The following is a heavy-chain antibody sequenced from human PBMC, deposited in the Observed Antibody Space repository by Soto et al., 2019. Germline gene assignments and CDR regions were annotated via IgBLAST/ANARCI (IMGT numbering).Heavy chain of an antibody. D-gene: IGHD3-3*01. V-gene: IGHV3-21*01. J-gene: IGHJ4*02. Sequence: KSGGSLRLSCAASGFTFSSYSMNWVRQAPGKGLEWVSSISSGSSYIYYADSVKGRFTISRDNAKNSLYLQMNSLRAEDTAVYYCARGIRRDYYDFWSAPGTFDYWGQGTLVTVSS. CDR1: GFTFSSYS. CDR3: ARGIRRDYYDFWSAPGTFDY. CDR2: ISSGSSYI.